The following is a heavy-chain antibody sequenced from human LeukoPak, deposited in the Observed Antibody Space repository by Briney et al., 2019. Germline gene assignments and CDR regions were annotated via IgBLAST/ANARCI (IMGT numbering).Heavy chain of an antibody. J-gene: IGHJ4*02. CDR1: GGSISSYY. Sequence: SETLFLTCTVSGGSISSYYWSWIRQPAGKGLEWIGRIYTSGSTNYNPSLKSRVTMSVDTSKNQFSLKLSSVTAADTAVYYCAGFSSSWYGGTFDYWGQGTLVTVSS. V-gene: IGHV4-4*07. CDR2: IYTSGST. D-gene: IGHD6-13*01. CDR3: AGFSSSWYGGTFDY.